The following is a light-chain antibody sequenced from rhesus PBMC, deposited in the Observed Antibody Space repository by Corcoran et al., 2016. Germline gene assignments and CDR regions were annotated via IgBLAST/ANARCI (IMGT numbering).Light chain of an antibody. Sequence: EIVLTQSPDFQSVTLKEKVTITCQASQSIGSSLHWYQQKPDTSQKLLIKYTSQSISAVPSRFSGSGSGTDCTLTIISLEAEYAATYYCQQSSSFPLTFGGGTKVEIK. J-gene: IGKJ4*01. CDR2: YTS. CDR3: QQSSSFPLT. CDR1: QSIGSS. V-gene: IGKV6-55*01.